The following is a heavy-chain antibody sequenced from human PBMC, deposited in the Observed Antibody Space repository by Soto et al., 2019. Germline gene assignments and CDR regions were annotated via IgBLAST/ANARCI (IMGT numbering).Heavy chain of an antibody. CDR3: AISKGFPPPYGMDV. D-gene: IGHD3-10*01. CDR2: IIPIFGTA. CDR1: GGTFSSYA. Sequence: SVKVSCKASGGTFSSYAISWVRQAPGQGLEWMGGIIPIFGTANYAQKFQGRVTITADKSTSTAYMELSSLRSEDTAVYYCAISKGFPPPYGMDVWGQGTTVTV. V-gene: IGHV1-69*06. J-gene: IGHJ6*02.